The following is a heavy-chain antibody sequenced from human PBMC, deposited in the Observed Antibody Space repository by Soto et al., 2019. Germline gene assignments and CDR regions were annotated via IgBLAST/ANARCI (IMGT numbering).Heavy chain of an antibody. CDR1: GYSFTSQY. V-gene: IGHV1-46*03. CDR3: AKGRGLRPGGGGTEPLDI. CDR2: INPNGGST. D-gene: IGHD3-16*01. J-gene: IGHJ3*02. Sequence: QVQLVQSGAEVEKPGASVKISCKASGYSFTSQYVHWVRQAPGQGLEWMGIINPNGGSTTYAQKFKGKGNIAWDTSTSQVHMELSSPTSEDTALYYCAKGRGLRPGGGGTEPLDIWGQGTMVTVAS.